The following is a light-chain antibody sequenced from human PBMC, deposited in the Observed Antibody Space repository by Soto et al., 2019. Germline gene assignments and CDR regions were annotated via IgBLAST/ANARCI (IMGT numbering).Light chain of an antibody. CDR1: TSDVGYYDY. V-gene: IGLV2-14*01. Sequence: QSVLTQPASVSGSPRQSITISCTGTTSDVGYYDYVAWYQQHPGKAPKLIIYEVSNRPSGVSDRFSGSKSGNTASLTISGLQTEDEADYYCSSYTRTTTVVFGGGTKLTVL. CDR3: SSYTRTTTVV. CDR2: EVS. J-gene: IGLJ2*01.